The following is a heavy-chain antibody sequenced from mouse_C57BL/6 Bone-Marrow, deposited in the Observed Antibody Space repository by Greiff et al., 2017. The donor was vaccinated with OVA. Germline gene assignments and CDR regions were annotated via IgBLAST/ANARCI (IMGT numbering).Heavy chain of an antibody. CDR3: AVAGYYDWYFDV. V-gene: IGHV1-74*01. D-gene: IGHD2-3*01. CDR1: GYTFTSYW. Sequence: VQLQQSGAELVKPGASVKVSCKASGYTFTSYWMHWVKQRPGQGLEWIGRIHPSASDTNYNQKFKGKATLTVDKSSSTAYMQLSSLTSEDSAVYYCAVAGYYDWYFDVWGTGTTVTVSS. J-gene: IGHJ1*03. CDR2: IHPSASDT.